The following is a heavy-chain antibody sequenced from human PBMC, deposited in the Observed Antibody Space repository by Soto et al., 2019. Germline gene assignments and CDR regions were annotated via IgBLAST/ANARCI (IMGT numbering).Heavy chain of an antibody. V-gene: IGHV1-69*14. Sequence: QVQLVQSGAEVKKPGPSVKVSCKTSGDIFSGYSISWVRQAPGQGLEWMGGIIPIFGTTNYAQRFHGRVTITADKSTSTVYMELYSLKSEDTAVYYCARDLGSGYDPGDYWGQGTLVTVSS. J-gene: IGHJ4*02. D-gene: IGHD5-12*01. CDR3: ARDLGSGYDPGDY. CDR1: GDIFSGYS. CDR2: IIPIFGTT.